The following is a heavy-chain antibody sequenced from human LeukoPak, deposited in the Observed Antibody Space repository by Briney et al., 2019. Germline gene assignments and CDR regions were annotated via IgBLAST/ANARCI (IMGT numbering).Heavy chain of an antibody. Sequence: GGSLRLSCAASGFTFSSYGMHWVRQAPGKGLEWVAVISYDGSNKYYADSVKGRFTISRDNSKNTLYLQMNSLRAEDTAVYYCAKDRYGGNWFDPWGQGTLSPSPQ. CDR2: ISYDGSNK. CDR3: AKDRYGGNWFDP. V-gene: IGHV3-30*18. J-gene: IGHJ5*02. D-gene: IGHD3-16*01. CDR1: GFTFSSYG.